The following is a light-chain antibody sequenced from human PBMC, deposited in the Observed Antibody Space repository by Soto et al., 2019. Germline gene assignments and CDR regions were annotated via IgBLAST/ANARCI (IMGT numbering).Light chain of an antibody. V-gene: IGKV3-11*01. CDR3: QQRRNWPRT. CDR1: QSVSSF. J-gene: IGKJ4*01. CDR2: DAS. Sequence: EIVLTQSPATLSLSSGERATLSCRASQSVSSFSAWYQQKPGQAPRLLIYDASDRATGIPTRFSGSGSGTDFTLTISSLEPEDFAVNYCQQRRNWPRTFGGGTKVEMK.